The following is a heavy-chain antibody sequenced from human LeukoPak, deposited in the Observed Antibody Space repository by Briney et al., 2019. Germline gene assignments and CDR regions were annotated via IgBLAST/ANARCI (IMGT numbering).Heavy chain of an antibody. CDR1: GFTFSSYA. CDR2: ISSNGGST. CDR3: ARSRTSGLLRVFDY. Sequence: GGSLRLSCAASGFTFSSYAMHWVRQAPGKGLEYVSAISSNGGSTYYANSVKGRFTISRDNSKNTLYLQMGSLRAEDMAVYYCARSRTSGLLRVFDYWGQGTLVTVSS. J-gene: IGHJ4*02. D-gene: IGHD3-22*01. V-gene: IGHV3-64*01.